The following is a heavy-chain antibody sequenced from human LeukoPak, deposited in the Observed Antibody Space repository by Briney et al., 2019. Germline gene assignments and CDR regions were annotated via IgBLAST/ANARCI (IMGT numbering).Heavy chain of an antibody. CDR1: GGSFSGYY. CDR3: ARGEASSLFWSGHRRFDY. Sequence: SETLSLTCAVYGGSFSGYYWSWIRQPPGKGLEWIGEINHSGSNNYNPSLKSRVTISADTSKHQFSLKLGYVTAADTAVYYCARGEASSLFWSGHRRFDYWGQGTLVTVSS. V-gene: IGHV4-34*01. CDR2: INHSGSN. J-gene: IGHJ4*02. D-gene: IGHD3-3*01.